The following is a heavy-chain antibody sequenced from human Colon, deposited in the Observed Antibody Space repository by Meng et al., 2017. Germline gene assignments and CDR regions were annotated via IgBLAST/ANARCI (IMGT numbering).Heavy chain of an antibody. Sequence: GESLKISCAASGFTFSNAWMGWVRQAPGKGLEWVGRIKSKTDGGTTDYAAPVKGRFTISRDDSKNTLYLQMNSLKTEDTAVYYCTTDPLGVVVVATTQDNWGQGTLVTVSS. D-gene: IGHD2-15*01. J-gene: IGHJ4*02. CDR3: TTDPLGVVVVATTQDN. CDR2: IKSKTDGGTT. CDR1: GFTFSNAW. V-gene: IGHV3-15*01.